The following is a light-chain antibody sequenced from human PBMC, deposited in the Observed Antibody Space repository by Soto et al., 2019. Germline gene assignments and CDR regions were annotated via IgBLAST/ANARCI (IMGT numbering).Light chain of an antibody. Sequence: QSALTQPASVSGSPGQSITISCTGTSSDVGGYNYVSWYQQHPGKAPKLMIYEVSNRPSGVSNRFSGSKSGNTASLTISGLQAEDEADYYCSLYAGSNTVIFGGGTKLTVL. CDR3: SLYAGSNTVI. J-gene: IGLJ2*01. CDR1: SSDVGGYNY. V-gene: IGLV2-14*01. CDR2: EVS.